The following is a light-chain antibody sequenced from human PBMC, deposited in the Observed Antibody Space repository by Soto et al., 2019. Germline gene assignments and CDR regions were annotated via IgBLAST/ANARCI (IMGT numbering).Light chain of an antibody. CDR2: DVS. Sequence: QSVLTQSASVSGSPGQSITISCTGTSSDVGGYNYVSWYQQHRGKAPKLIIYDVSNRPSGVSTRFSGSKSGNTASLTISGLQAEDEADYSCSSYTSTNSWVFGGGTQLTVL. CDR3: SSYTSTNSWV. J-gene: IGLJ3*02. CDR1: SSDVGGYNY. V-gene: IGLV2-14*01.